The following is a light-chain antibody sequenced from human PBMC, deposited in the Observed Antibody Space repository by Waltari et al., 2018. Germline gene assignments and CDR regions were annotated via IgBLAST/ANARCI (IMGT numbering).Light chain of an antibody. V-gene: IGKV1-39*01. CDR3: QQSYSTAWT. J-gene: IGKJ1*01. Sequence: DIQLTQSPSSLSASVGDRVTITCRASQSISSYLNWYQQKPGNATKLLIYAASSLQSGVPSRFSDSGSGTDFTLTIISLQPEDFATYYCQQSYSTAWTFGQGTKVEIK. CDR1: QSISSY. CDR2: AAS.